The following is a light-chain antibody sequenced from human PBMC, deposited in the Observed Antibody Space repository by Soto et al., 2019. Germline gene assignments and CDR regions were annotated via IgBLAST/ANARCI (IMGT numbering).Light chain of an antibody. V-gene: IGKV3-15*01. CDR3: QQYETFSGT. CDR2: GES. J-gene: IGKJ4*02. Sequence: IMMTQSPATLSVSPVEGATLSCRASQSVSSNLAWYQQKPGQAPRLLIYGESTRATGIPARFSGSGSGTKFTLTIASLQPDDFATYYCQQYETFSGTFGAGTKVAIK. CDR1: QSVSSN.